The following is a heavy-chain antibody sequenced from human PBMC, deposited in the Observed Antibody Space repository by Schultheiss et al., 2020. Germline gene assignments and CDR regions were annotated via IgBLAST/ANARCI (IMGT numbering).Heavy chain of an antibody. V-gene: IGHV3-33*01. Sequence: GGSLRLSCAASGFTFSSYGMHWVRQAPGKGLEWVAVIWYDGSNKYYADSVKGRFTISRDNSKNTLYLQMNSLRAEDTAVYYCARANSGWPAYFDYWGQGTRVTVSS. CDR2: IWYDGSNK. CDR3: ARANSGWPAYFDY. J-gene: IGHJ4*02. CDR1: GFTFSSYG. D-gene: IGHD6-19*01.